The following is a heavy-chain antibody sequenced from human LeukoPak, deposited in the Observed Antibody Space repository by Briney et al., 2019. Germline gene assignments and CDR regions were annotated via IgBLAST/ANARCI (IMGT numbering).Heavy chain of an antibody. CDR1: GFTFSSYW. V-gene: IGHV3-7*03. D-gene: IGHD6-13*01. Sequence: GGSLRLSCAASGFTFSSYWMSWLRQAPGKGLEWVANIKQDGSEKYYVDSVKGRFTISRDNAKNSLYLQMNSLRAEDTAVYYCARDPSYSSSWSYYYYGMDVWGKGTTVTVSS. CDR3: ARDPSYSSSWSYYYYGMDV. CDR2: IKQDGSEK. J-gene: IGHJ6*04.